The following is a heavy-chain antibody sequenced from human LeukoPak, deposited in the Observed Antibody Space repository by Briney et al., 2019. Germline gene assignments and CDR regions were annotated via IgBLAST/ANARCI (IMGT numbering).Heavy chain of an antibody. CDR1: GGSFSGYY. D-gene: IGHD1-26*01. CDR3: ARGRWVGATKHFDP. V-gene: IGHV4-34*01. J-gene: IGHJ5*02. Sequence: SETLSLTCAVYGGSFSGYYWSWIRQPPGKGLEWIGEINHSGSTNYNSSLKSRVTISVDTSKNQFSLKLSSVTAADTAVYYCARGRWVGATKHFDPWGQGTLVTVSS. CDR2: INHSGST.